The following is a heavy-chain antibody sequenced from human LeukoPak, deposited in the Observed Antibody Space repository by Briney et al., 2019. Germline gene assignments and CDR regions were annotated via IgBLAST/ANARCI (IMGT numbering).Heavy chain of an antibody. CDR3: ARSPMVRGVISYYYYYMDV. CDR2: IYYSGST. V-gene: IGHV4-39*06. CDR1: GVSVSSYY. J-gene: IGHJ6*03. Sequence: PSETLSLTCTVSGVSVSSYYWGWIRQPPGKGLEWIGSIYYSGSTYYNPSLKSRVTISVDTSKNQFTLKLSSVTAADTAVYYCARSPMVRGVISYYYYYMDVWGKGTTVTVSS. D-gene: IGHD3-10*01.